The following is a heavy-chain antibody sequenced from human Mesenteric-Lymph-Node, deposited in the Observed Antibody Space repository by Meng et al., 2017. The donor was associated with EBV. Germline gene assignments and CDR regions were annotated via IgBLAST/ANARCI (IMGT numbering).Heavy chain of an antibody. Sequence: VPGQAARPGPVEGSESLSLACAVSGGSMSSFRWGMWVRQPPGKGLEWIGEIYHTGVTHYNPSLKTRVTISVDKSKNQFSLNLRSATAADTAVYFCVKRGTSSTDDYWGQGTLVTVSS. V-gene: IGHV4-4*02. CDR2: IYHTGVT. D-gene: IGHD1-7*01. CDR1: GGSMSSFRW. J-gene: IGHJ4*02. CDR3: VKRGTSSTDDY.